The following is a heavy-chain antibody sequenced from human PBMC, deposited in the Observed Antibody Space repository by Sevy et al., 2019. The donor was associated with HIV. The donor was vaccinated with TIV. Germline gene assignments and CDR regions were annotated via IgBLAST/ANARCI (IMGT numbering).Heavy chain of an antibody. V-gene: IGHV1-2*06. CDR1: GYTFTGDY. CDR2: VYPNSGGT. J-gene: IGHJ6*02. Sequence: ASVKFSCKASGYTFTGDYLHWVRQAPGQGLEWMGRVYPNSGGTNYAQKFQGRVTMTRDTSISTAYMELNRLTSDDTAVYYCARDGGGGTTNSGMDVWGQGTTVTVSS. D-gene: IGHD1-7*01. CDR3: ARDGGGGTTNSGMDV.